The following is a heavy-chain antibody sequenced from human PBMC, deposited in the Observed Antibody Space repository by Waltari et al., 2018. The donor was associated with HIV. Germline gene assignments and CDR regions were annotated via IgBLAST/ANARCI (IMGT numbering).Heavy chain of an antibody. Sequence: QVQLVQSGSELKKTGASVKVSCKASVYRFTTYSINWVRQAPGQGLEWMGWIHTNTGNPTYAQGFTGRFVFSLDTSVSTAYLQISSLKAEDTAVYYCARAVSPNWFDPWGQGTLVAVSS. CDR1: VYRFTTYS. CDR3: ARAVSPNWFDP. V-gene: IGHV7-4-1*02. J-gene: IGHJ5*02. CDR2: IHTNTGNP.